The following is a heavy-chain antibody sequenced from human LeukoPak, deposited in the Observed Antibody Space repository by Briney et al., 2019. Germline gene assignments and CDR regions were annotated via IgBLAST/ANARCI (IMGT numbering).Heavy chain of an antibody. J-gene: IGHJ4*02. CDR1: GYSFSHYW. V-gene: IGHV5-51*01. CDR2: IYPDDSET. Sequence: GESLKISCKGSGYSFSHYWIGWVRQMPGKGLEWMGLIYPDDSETRYSPSFQGQVTISADKSISTAYLQWSSLKASDTAMYYCARHSQRVVPAAIWGQGTPVTVSS. CDR3: ARHSQRVVPAAI. D-gene: IGHD2-2*01.